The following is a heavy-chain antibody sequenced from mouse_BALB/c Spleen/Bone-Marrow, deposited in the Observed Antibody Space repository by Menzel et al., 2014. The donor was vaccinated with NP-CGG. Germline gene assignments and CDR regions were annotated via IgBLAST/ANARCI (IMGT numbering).Heavy chain of an antibody. CDR2: IWWNDDK. CDR3: ARIASYWYFDV. V-gene: IGHV8-8*01. Sequence: QVTLKVFGPGILQPSQTLSLTCSFSGFSLSTSGMSVGWIRQPSGKGLEWLAHIWWNDDKYYNPALKSRLTISKDTSNNQVFLKIASVVTADTATYYCARIASYWYFDVWGAGTTVTVSS. J-gene: IGHJ1*01. CDR1: GFSLSTSGMS.